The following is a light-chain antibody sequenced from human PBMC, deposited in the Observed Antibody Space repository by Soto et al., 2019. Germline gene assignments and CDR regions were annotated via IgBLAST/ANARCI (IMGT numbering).Light chain of an antibody. V-gene: IGLV2-14*01. CDR1: SSDVGGYNY. Sequence: QSALTQPASVSGSPGQSITISCTGTSSDVGGYNYVSWFQHHPGKAPKLISYEVSNRPSGVSNRFSGSKFGNTASLTISGLRAEDEADYYCSFYTISGVFGGGTQLTVL. J-gene: IGLJ3*02. CDR2: EVS. CDR3: SFYTISGV.